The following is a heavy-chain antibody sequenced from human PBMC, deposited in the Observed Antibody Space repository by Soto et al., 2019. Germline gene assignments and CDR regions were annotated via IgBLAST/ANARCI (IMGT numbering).Heavy chain of an antibody. CDR2: VYGDNGNT. CDR1: GYTFTSYA. J-gene: IGHJ4*02. CDR3: AAVDIGDY. V-gene: IGHV1-3*01. D-gene: IGHD5-12*01. Sequence: QVQLVQSGAEVKKPGASVKVSCKTSGYTFTSYAIHWVRQVPGQRLEWMGWVYGDNGNTKYLEKFQGRATFTRDTSASTAYMELSNLRSEDTALYYCAAVDIGDYWGQGTLVTVSS.